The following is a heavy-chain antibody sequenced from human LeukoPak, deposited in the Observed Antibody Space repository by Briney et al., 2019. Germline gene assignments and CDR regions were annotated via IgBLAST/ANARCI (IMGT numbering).Heavy chain of an antibody. CDR3: ARDLRDGYNYRWFDP. Sequence: PSETLSLTCTVSGGSISSSSYYWGWIRQPPGKGLEWIGSIYYSGSTYYNPSLKSRVTISVDTSKNQFSLKLSSVTAADTAVYYCARDLRDGYNYRWFDPWGQGTLVTVSS. V-gene: IGHV4-39*07. D-gene: IGHD5-24*01. CDR2: IYYSGST. J-gene: IGHJ5*02. CDR1: GGSISSSSYY.